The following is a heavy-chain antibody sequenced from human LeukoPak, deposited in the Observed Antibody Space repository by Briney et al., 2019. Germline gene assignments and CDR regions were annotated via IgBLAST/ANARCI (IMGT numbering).Heavy chain of an antibody. Sequence: GGSLRLSCAASGFTFSSYGMHWVRQAPGKGLEWVALIWYDGSNNADSVKGRLTISRDNSKNTLYLQMNSLRAEDTAVYYCAKVTAAALYFDYWGQGTLVTVSS. CDR1: GFTFSSYG. D-gene: IGHD6-13*01. V-gene: IGHV3-33*06. J-gene: IGHJ4*02. CDR3: AKVTAAALYFDY. CDR2: IWYDGSN.